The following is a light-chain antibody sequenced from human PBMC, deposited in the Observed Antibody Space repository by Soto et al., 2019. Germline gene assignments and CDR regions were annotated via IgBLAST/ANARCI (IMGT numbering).Light chain of an antibody. Sequence: EIVLTQSPATLSLSPGERATLSCRASESVSTYLAWYQQKPGQAPRLLIYDASNRATGIPARFSGSGSGTEFTLTISSLQPEDVAVYYCQQRKSWPRTFGQGTRLEIK. CDR2: DAS. V-gene: IGKV3-11*01. CDR3: QQRKSWPRT. CDR1: ESVSTY. J-gene: IGKJ5*01.